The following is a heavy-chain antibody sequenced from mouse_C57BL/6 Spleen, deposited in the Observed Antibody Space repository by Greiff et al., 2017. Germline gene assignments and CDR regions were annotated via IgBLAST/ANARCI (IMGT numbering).Heavy chain of an antibody. J-gene: IGHJ3*01. CDR3: TTELRAWFAY. CDR1: GFNIKDDY. CDR2: IDPENGDT. D-gene: IGHD1-1*01. Sequence: EVQLQQSGAELVRPGASVKLSCTASGFNIKDDYMHWVKQRPEQGLEWIGWIDPENGDTEYASKFQGKATITADTSSNTAYLQLSSLTSEDTAVYYCTTELRAWFAYWGQGTLVTVSA. V-gene: IGHV14-4*01.